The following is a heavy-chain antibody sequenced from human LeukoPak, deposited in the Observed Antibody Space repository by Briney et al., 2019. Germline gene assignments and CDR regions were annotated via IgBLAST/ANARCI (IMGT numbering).Heavy chain of an antibody. V-gene: IGHV3-9*01. Sequence: GGSLRLSCAGSGFIFNNYAMHWVRQPPGKGLEGVSGISWNSGSIDYADSVKGRFTISRDNAKNSLYLQMNRLRVEDTAFYYCAKDNRRHYTSGPNPDSLHWGQGALVTVSS. J-gene: IGHJ4*02. CDR1: GFIFNNYA. CDR2: ISWNSGSI. CDR3: AKDNRRHYTSGPNPDSLH. D-gene: IGHD6-19*01.